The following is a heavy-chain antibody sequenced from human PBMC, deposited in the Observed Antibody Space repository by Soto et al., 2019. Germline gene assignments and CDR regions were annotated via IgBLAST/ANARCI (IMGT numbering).Heavy chain of an antibody. CDR1: GGTFSSYA. J-gene: IGHJ4*02. D-gene: IGHD3-9*01. CDR3: ARETYYDILTSYYLIFDY. CDR2: IIPIFGTA. V-gene: IGHV1-69*01. Sequence: QVQLVQSGAEVKKPGSSVKVSCKASGGTFSSYAISWVRQAPGQGLEWMGGIIPIFGTANYAQKFQSRVTITADESTSKAYMELSSLRSEDTALYYCARETYYDILTSYYLIFDYWGQGTLVTVSS.